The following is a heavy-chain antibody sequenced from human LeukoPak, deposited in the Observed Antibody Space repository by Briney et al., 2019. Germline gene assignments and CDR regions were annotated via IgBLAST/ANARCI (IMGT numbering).Heavy chain of an antibody. Sequence: PSETPSLTCTVSGGSISSGSYYWSWIRQPAGKGLEWIGRIYTSGSTNYNPSLKSRVTISVDTSKNQFSLKLSSVTAADTAVYYCARGGPYYYYYMDVWGKGTTVTVSS. CDR1: GGSISSGSYY. J-gene: IGHJ6*03. CDR2: IYTSGST. CDR3: ARGGPYYYYYMDV. V-gene: IGHV4-61*02.